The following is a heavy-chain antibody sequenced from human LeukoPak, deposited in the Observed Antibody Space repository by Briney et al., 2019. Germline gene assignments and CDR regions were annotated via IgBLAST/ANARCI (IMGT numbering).Heavy chain of an antibody. CDR2: IRTSSSNV. CDR1: GFTFSSYG. D-gene: IGHD3-10*01. CDR3: ARGGMEFYGYFDY. J-gene: IGHJ4*02. V-gene: IGHV3-21*01. Sequence: PGGSLRLSCAASGFTFSSYGMNWVRQAPGKGLEWVSSIRTSSSNVYYTNSAKGRFTISRDNAKNSLFLQMNSLRAEDTAVYYCARGGMEFYGYFDYWGQGILVSVSS.